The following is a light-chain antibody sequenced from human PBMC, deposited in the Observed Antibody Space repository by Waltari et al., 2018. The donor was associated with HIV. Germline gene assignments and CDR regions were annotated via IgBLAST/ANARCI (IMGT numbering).Light chain of an antibody. CDR1: SSAVGRYTT. CDR2: EGS. CDR3: CSYAGTNWV. Sequence: QSALTQPASVSGSPGQSITTSCTGTSSAVGRYTTVSWYQQHPGKAPKLMIYEGSKRPSGVSNRFSGSKSGNTASLTISGLQAEDEADYYCCSYAGTNWVFGGGTKLTVL. V-gene: IGLV2-23*01. J-gene: IGLJ3*02.